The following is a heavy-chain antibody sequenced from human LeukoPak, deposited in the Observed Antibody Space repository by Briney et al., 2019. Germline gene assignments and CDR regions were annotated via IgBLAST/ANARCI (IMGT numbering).Heavy chain of an antibody. CDR2: INPSGGST. CDR3: ATYSEAGYYYYYGMDV. D-gene: IGHD2-15*01. V-gene: IGHV1-46*01. Sequence: GASVKVSCKASGYTFTSYYMYWVRRAPGQGLEWMGIINPSGGSTSYAQKFQGRVTMTRDTSTSTVYMELSSLRSEDTAVYYCATYSEAGYYYYYGMDVWGKGTTVTVSS. J-gene: IGHJ6*04. CDR1: GYTFTSYY.